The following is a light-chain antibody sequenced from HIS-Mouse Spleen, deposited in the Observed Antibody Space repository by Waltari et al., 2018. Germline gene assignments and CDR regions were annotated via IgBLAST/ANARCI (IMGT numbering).Light chain of an antibody. J-gene: IGLJ3*02. CDR1: SSDVGGSNY. CDR2: EVS. Sequence: QSALTQPASVSGSPGQSITISCTGTSSDVGGSNYFSWYHQHPGKAPKLMISEVSNRPSGVSNRFSGSKSGNTASLTISGLQAEDEADYYCSSYTSSSTLWVFGGGTKLTVL. V-gene: IGLV2-14*01. CDR3: SSYTSSSTLWV.